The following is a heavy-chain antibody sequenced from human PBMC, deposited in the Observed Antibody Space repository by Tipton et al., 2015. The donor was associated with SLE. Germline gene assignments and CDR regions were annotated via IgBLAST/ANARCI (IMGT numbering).Heavy chain of an antibody. J-gene: IGHJ5*02. CDR1: GDSVSSYNW. CDR3: ARGDFTGATTWFDP. D-gene: IGHD1-26*01. Sequence: TLSLTCTVSGDSVSSYNWWTWVRQPPGKGLEWIGEIYHTGTSNYNPSLKSQFTMSVDTSKNQFSLNLNSVTAADTAVYYCARGDFTGATTWFDPWGQGTLVTVSS. V-gene: IGHV4-4*02. CDR2: IYHTGTS.